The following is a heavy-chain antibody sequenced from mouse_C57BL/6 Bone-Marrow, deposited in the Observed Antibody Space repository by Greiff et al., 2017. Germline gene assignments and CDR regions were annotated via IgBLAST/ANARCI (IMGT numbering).Heavy chain of an antibody. CDR1: GYTFTSYW. V-gene: IGHV1-64*01. J-gene: IGHJ2*01. Sequence: QVQLKQPGAELVKPGASVKLSCKASGYTFTSYWMHWVKQRPGQGLEWIGMIHPNSGSTNYTEKFKSKATLTVDKSSSTAYVQLSSLTSEDSAVYYCARRIASGYWGQGTTLTVSS. CDR3: ARRIASGY. CDR2: IHPNSGST. D-gene: IGHD6-1*01.